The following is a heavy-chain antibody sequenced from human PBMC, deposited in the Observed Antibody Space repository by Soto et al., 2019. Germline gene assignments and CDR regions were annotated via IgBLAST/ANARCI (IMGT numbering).Heavy chain of an antibody. V-gene: IGHV3-30*03. D-gene: IGHD1-7*01. J-gene: IGHJ5*02. CDR2: ISYDGSNK. Sequence: PGGSLRLSCAASGFTFSSYGMHWVRQAPGKGLEWVAVISYDGSNKYYADSVKGRFTISRDNSKNSLYLQMNSLRAEDTAVYYCARTSTGTTSHWFDPWGQGTLVTVSS. CDR1: GFTFSSYG. CDR3: ARTSTGTTSHWFDP.